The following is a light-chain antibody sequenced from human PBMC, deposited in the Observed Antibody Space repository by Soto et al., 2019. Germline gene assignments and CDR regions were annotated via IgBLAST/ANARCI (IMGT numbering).Light chain of an antibody. CDR3: QQYGSSPRK. V-gene: IGKV3-20*01. CDR1: QSVSSSY. Sequence: EIVLTQSPGTLSLSPGERATLSCRASQSVSSSYLAWYQQRPGQAPRLLIYGASSRATGITDRFSGSGSGTDFTLTISRLEPADFAVYFCQQYGSSPRKFGQGTKVDVK. CDR2: GAS. J-gene: IGKJ1*01.